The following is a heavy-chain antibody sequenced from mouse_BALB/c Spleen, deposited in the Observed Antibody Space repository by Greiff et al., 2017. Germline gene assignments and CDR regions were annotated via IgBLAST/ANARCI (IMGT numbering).Heavy chain of an antibody. CDR2: IWSGGST. D-gene: IGHD2-1*01. Sequence: VQRVESGPGLVQPSQSLSITCTVSGFSLTSYGVHWVRQSPGKGLEWLGVIWSGGSTDYNAAFISRLSISKDNSKSQVFFKMNSLQANDTAIYYCARKDGNYDYYAMDYWGQGTSVTVSS. CDR3: ARKDGNYDYYAMDY. CDR1: GFSLTSYG. V-gene: IGHV2-2*02. J-gene: IGHJ4*01.